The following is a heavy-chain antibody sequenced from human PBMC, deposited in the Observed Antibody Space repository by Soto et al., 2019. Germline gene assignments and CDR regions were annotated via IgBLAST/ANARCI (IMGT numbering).Heavy chain of an antibody. Sequence: SGPTLVNPTETLTLTCTVSGFSLSNARMGVSWIRQPPGKALEWLAHIFSNGEKSYSTSLKSRLTISKDTSKSQVVLTMTNMDPVDTATYYCARIPGTVGATEGYYYYGMDVWGQGTTVTVSS. CDR1: GFSLSNARMG. CDR2: IFSNGEK. CDR3: ARIPGTVGATEGYYYYGMDV. J-gene: IGHJ6*02. V-gene: IGHV2-26*01. D-gene: IGHD1-26*01.